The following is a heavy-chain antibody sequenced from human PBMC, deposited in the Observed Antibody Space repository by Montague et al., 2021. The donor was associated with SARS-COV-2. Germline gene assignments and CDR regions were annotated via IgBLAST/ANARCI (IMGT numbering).Heavy chain of an antibody. CDR1: GGSISSGSYY. D-gene: IGHD3-10*01. CDR3: ARVGVGTMVRGVIPAYYYYGMDV. J-gene: IGHJ6*02. V-gene: IGHV4-61*02. CDR2: IYTSGST. Sequence: LSLTFTFSGGSISSGSYYWSWIRQPAGKGLEWIGRIYTSGSTNYNPSLKSRVTISVDTSKNQFSLRLSSVTAADTAVYYCARVGVGTMVRGVIPAYYYYGMDVWGQGTTVTVSS.